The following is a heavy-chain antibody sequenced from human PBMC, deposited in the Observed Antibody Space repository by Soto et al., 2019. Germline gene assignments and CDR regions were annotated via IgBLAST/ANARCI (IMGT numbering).Heavy chain of an antibody. CDR3: ARVQLGIDAFDI. J-gene: IGHJ3*02. V-gene: IGHV4-34*01. CDR1: GGSFSGYY. D-gene: IGHD7-27*01. CDR2: INRSGST. Sequence: QVQLQQWGAGLLKPSETLSLTCAVNGGSFSGYYWSWIRQPPGKGLEWIGEINRSGSTNYSPSLETRVTISVDTSRNQFSLRLSSVTAADTAVYYCARVQLGIDAFDIWGQGTMVTVSS.